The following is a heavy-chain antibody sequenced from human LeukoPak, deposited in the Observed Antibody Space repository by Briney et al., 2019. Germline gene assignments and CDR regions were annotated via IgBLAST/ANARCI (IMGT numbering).Heavy chain of an antibody. D-gene: IGHD2-2*01. J-gene: IGHJ3*02. CDR3: AKGVPAATDAFDI. CDR2: ISGRGGST. V-gene: IGHV3-23*01. CDR1: GFTFSSYG. Sequence: GGSLRLSCAASGFTFSSYGMTWVRQAPGKGLEWVSGISGRGGSTYYADSVKGRFTISRDNSKNTLYLQMNSLRAEDTAVYYCAKGVPAATDAFDIWGQGTMVTTSS.